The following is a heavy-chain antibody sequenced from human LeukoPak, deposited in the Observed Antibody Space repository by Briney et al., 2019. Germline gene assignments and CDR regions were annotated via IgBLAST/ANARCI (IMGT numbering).Heavy chain of an antibody. Sequence: GGSLRLSCAASGFTVSSNHMSWVRQAPGKGLEWVSVIYSGGTIYYADSVKGRFPISRDNSKNTVYLEINSLRAEDTAVYYCARDGENHYYDYWGQGTLVTVST. V-gene: IGHV3-66*01. CDR2: IYSGGTI. J-gene: IGHJ4*02. CDR3: ARDGENHYYDY. CDR1: GFTVSSNH. D-gene: IGHD7-27*01.